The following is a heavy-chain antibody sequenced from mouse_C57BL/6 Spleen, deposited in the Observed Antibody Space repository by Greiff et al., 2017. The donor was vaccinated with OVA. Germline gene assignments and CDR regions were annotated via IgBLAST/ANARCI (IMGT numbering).Heavy chain of an antibody. V-gene: IGHV14-2*01. CDR2: IDPEDGET. Sequence: EVQLQQSGAELVKPGASVKLSCTASGFNIKDYYMHWVKQRTEQGLEWIGWIDPEDGETKYAPKFQGKATITADTSSHTAYMQLSSLTSEDTAVDNGARPTTVVGFDYWGQGTTLTVSS. CDR3: ARPTTVVGFDY. D-gene: IGHD1-1*01. CDR1: GFNIKDYY. J-gene: IGHJ2*01.